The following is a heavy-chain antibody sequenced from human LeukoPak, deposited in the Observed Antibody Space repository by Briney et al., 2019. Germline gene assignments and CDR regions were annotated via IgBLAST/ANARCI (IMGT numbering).Heavy chain of an antibody. V-gene: IGHV3-23*01. J-gene: IGHJ6*04. CDR3: AELGITMIGGV. CDR2: SSSSDDGK. Sequence: GGSLILSCTASGLSLNNYAVSWVRQVPGKGLEWVSASSSSDDGKWYAESVRGRFTISRDTTKNTVYLQMNSLRAEDTAVYYCAELGITMIGGVWGKGTTVTISS. D-gene: IGHD3-10*02. CDR1: GLSLNNYA.